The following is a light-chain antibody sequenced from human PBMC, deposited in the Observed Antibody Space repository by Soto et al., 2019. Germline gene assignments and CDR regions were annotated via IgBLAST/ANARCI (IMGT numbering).Light chain of an antibody. V-gene: IGLV2-14*01. CDR3: CSYASSTSYV. CDR1: SSDVGGYNF. J-gene: IGLJ1*01. Sequence: QSAPTQPASVSGSPGQSITISCTGTSSDVGGYNFVSWYQQYPGKAPKLMIHDVTSRPSGVSNRFSGSKSGTTASLTISGLQAEDEADYYCCSYASSTSYVFGTGTKVTVL. CDR2: DVT.